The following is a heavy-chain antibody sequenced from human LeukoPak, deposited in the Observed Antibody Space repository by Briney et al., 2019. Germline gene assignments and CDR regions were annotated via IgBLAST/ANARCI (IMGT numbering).Heavy chain of an antibody. CDR2: IKKDGSEK. CDR3: AKDRNFGFDP. Sequence: GGSLRLSCAAAGFTLSNYWMSWVRQAPGKGLEWVANIKKDGSEKYYVDSVKGRFTISRDNAKDSLYLQMNSLRAEDTAVYYCAKDRNFGFDPWGQGTLVTVSS. D-gene: IGHD1-14*01. CDR1: GFTLSNYW. J-gene: IGHJ5*02. V-gene: IGHV3-7*03.